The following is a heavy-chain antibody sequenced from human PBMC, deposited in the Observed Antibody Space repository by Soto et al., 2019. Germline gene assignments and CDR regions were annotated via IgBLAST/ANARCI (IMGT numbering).Heavy chain of an antibody. CDR3: ARNSYYRMNV. CDR2: ISSNGQTL. D-gene: IGHD3-22*01. CDR1: GFTFSDHY. J-gene: IGHJ6*02. Sequence: QEQLVESGGGLVKPGGSLTLSCAASGFTFSDHYMSWIRQAPGKGLEWISDISSNGQTLHYADSVKGRFTMSRDNAKNSLYLLMSSLSAEETAVYYCARNSYYRMNVWGQGTTGTVSS. V-gene: IGHV3-11*01.